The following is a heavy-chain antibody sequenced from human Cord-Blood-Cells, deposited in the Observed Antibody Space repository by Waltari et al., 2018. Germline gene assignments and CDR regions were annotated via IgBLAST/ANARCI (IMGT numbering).Heavy chain of an antibody. J-gene: IGHJ5*02. CDR3: ARGGDCSSTSCYWFDP. D-gene: IGHD2-2*01. Sequence: QVQLVQSEAEVKKPGASVKVSCKASGYTFTSYDINWVRQATGQGLEWMGWMNPNSGNTGYAKKFQGRVTITRNTSISTAYMELSSLRSEDTAVYYCARGGDCSSTSCYWFDPWGQGTLVTVSS. CDR2: MNPNSGNT. CDR1: GYTFTSYD. V-gene: IGHV1-8*03.